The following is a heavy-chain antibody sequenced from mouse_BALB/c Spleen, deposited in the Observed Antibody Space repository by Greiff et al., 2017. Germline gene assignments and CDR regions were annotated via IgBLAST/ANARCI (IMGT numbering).Heavy chain of an antibody. CDR1: GFTFSSYT. V-gene: IGHV5-12-2*01. Sequence: EVMLVESGGGLVQPGGSLKLSCAASGFTFSSYTMSWVRQTPEKRLEWVAYISNGGGSTYYPDTVKGRFTISRDNAKNTLYLQMSSLKSEDTAMYYCARHTVITTAGRDYYAMDYWGQGTSVTVSS. CDR3: ARHTVITTAGRDYYAMDY. CDR2: ISNGGGST. D-gene: IGHD2-4*01. J-gene: IGHJ4*01.